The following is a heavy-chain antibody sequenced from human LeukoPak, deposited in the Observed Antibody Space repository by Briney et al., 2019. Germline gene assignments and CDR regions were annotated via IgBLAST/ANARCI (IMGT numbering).Heavy chain of an antibody. V-gene: IGHV4-34*01. CDR1: GGSFSGYY. Sequence: SETLSLTCAVYGGSFSGYYWSWIRQPPGKGLEWIGEINHSGSTNYNPSLKSRVTISVDTSKNQFSLKLSSVTAADTAVYYCARGPRRGSSGWYGGWYYFDHWGQGTLVTVSS. CDR3: ARGPRRGSSGWYGGWYYFDH. CDR2: INHSGST. D-gene: IGHD6-19*01. J-gene: IGHJ4*02.